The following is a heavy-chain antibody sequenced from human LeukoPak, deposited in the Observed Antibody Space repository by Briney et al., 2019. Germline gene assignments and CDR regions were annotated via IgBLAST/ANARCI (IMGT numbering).Heavy chain of an antibody. CDR3: ARDLPGYDFWSGPLYYFDY. V-gene: IGHV4-59*01. J-gene: IGHJ4*02. CDR2: IYYSGST. CDR1: GGSISSYY. D-gene: IGHD3-3*01. Sequence: SETLSLTCTVSGGSISSYYWSWIRQPPGKGLEWIGDIYYSGSTNYSPSLKSRVTISVDTSKNQFSLKLSSVTAADTAVYYCARDLPGYDFWSGPLYYFDYWGQGTLVTVSS.